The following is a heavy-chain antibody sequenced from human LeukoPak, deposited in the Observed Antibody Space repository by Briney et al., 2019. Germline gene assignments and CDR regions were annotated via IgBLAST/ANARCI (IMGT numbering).Heavy chain of an antibody. Sequence: PGGSLRLSCAASGFTFSSYAMSWVRQAPGKGLEWVSAISGSGGSTYYADSVKGRFTISRDNSKNTLYLQMNSLRAEETAVYYCAKVERGYSYGIGYNWFDPWGQGTLVTVSP. V-gene: IGHV3-23*01. J-gene: IGHJ5*02. D-gene: IGHD5-18*01. CDR2: ISGSGGST. CDR1: GFTFSSYA. CDR3: AKVERGYSYGIGYNWFDP.